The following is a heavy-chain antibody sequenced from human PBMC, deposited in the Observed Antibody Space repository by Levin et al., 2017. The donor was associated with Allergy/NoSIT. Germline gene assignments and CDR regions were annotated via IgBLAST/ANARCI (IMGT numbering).Heavy chain of an antibody. CDR2: ISRGNSYT. CDR1: GFIVSDSY. D-gene: IGHD1-14*01. Sequence: LSLTCAASGFIVSDSYMSWIRQAPGKGLEWVSYISRGNSYTNYLDSVKGRFTISRDNAKNSLYLQMNSLRAEDTAIYYCARGRVPDDYWGQGTLVTVSS. J-gene: IGHJ4*02. CDR3: ARGRVPDDY. V-gene: IGHV3-11*05.